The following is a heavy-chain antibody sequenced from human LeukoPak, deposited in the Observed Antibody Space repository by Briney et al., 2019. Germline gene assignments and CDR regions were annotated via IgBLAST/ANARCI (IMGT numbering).Heavy chain of an antibody. D-gene: IGHD5-18*01. CDR1: GFTFDDYG. Sequence: PGGSLRLSCAASGFTFDDYGMSWVRQAPGKGLEWVSGVNWDGDSTGYADSVKGRFTISRDNARNSLYLQMNSLRAEDTALYYCARPTNTAMVPYYFDYWGQRTLVTVSS. J-gene: IGHJ4*02. CDR3: ARPTNTAMVPYYFDY. CDR2: VNWDGDST. V-gene: IGHV3-20*04.